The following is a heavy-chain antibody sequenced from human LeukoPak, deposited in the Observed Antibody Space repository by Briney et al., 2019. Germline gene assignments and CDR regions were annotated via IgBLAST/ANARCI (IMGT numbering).Heavy chain of an antibody. Sequence: TSETLSLTCSVSGGSISYYYWTWIRQFPGKGLEWIGYISDGESPDYNPSLQSRVTIYVDSSKNQFFLNLTSVTAADTAVYYCAQDRFSFVHWGQGTLVTVSS. CDR2: ISDGESP. V-gene: IGHV4-59*01. CDR3: AQDRFSFVH. D-gene: IGHD2-2*01. CDR1: GGSISYYY. J-gene: IGHJ1*01.